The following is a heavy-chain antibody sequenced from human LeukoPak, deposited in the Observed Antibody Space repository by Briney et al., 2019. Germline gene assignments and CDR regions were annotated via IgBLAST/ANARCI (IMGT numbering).Heavy chain of an antibody. CDR2: IKQDGSTK. J-gene: IGHJ6*03. D-gene: IGHD2-2*01. V-gene: IGHV3-7*01. Sequence: GGSLRLSCAASGFTFTNSWMAWVRQAPGKGLEWVANIKQDGSTKHYVDSLKGRFTISRDNPKNSLYLQMNSLRADDTAVYYCAKGHYQGFYYMDVWGKGTTVTVSS. CDR3: AKGHYQGFYYMDV. CDR1: GFTFTNSW.